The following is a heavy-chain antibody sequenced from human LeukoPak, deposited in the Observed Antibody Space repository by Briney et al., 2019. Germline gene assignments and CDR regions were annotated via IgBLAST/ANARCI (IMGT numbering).Heavy chain of an antibody. CDR2: ISSSSSTI. CDR3: ARDSKSVAGAGYFGY. J-gene: IGHJ4*02. Sequence: GGSLRLSCAASGFTFSSYSMNWVRQAPGKGLEWVSYISSSSSTIYYADSVKGRFTISRDNAKNSLYLQMNSLRAEDTAVYYCARDSKSVAGAGYFGYWGQGTLVTVSS. V-gene: IGHV3-48*01. D-gene: IGHD6-19*01. CDR1: GFTFSSYS.